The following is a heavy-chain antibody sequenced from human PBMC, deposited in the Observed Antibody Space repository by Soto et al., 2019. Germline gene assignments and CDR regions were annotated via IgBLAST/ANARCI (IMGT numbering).Heavy chain of an antibody. J-gene: IGHJ4*02. CDR3: ARGGRSSGSYYKEVGLVRTELFDY. CDR2: INPSGGST. D-gene: IGHD3-10*01. V-gene: IGHV1-46*01. CDR1: GYTFTSYY. Sequence: QVQLVQSGAEVKKPGASVKVSCKASGYTFTSYYMHWVRQAPGQGLEWMGIINPSGGSTSYAQKFQGRVTMTRDTSTSTVYMELSSLRSEDTAVYYCARGGRSSGSYYKEVGLVRTELFDYWGQGTLVTVSS.